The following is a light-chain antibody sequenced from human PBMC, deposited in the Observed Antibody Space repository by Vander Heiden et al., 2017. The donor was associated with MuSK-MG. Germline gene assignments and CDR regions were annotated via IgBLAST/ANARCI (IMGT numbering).Light chain of an antibody. CDR3: QQYGSSPKT. CDR1: QTVSSSY. V-gene: IGKV3-20*01. CDR2: GTS. J-gene: IGKJ1*01. Sequence: EVVLGHTAGTLSLAPGDSATLSCSASQTVSSSYLAWYQQKPGQAPRLLIYGTSTRATGIPDRFSGSGSGTDFTLTISRLEPEDFAVYYCQQYGSSPKTFGQGTKVEIK.